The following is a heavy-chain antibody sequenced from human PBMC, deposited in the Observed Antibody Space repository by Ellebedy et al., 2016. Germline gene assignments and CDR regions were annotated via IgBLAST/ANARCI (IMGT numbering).Heavy chain of an antibody. CDR1: RYTFTGYY. V-gene: IGHV1-2*02. J-gene: IGHJ6*03. D-gene: IGHD3-3*01. Sequence: ASVKVSXKASRYTFTGYYMHWVRQAPGQGLEWMGWINPNSGGTNYAQKFQGRVTMTRDTSISTAYMELSRLRSDDTAVYYCARGFSNYYYYYMDVWGKGTTVTVSS. CDR3: ARGFSNYYYYYMDV. CDR2: INPNSGGT.